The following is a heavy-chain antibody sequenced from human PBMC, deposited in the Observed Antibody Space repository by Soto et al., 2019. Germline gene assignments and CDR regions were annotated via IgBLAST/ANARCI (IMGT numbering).Heavy chain of an antibody. CDR3: ASEGRYCSGGSCTFDY. Sequence: GESLKISCKGSGYSFTSYWISWVRQMPGKGLEWMGRIDPSDSYTNYSPSFQGHVTISADKSISTAYLQWSSLKASDTAMYYCASEGRYCSGGSCTFDYWGQGTLVXV. CDR2: IDPSDSYT. D-gene: IGHD2-15*01. V-gene: IGHV5-10-1*01. CDR1: GYSFTSYW. J-gene: IGHJ4*02.